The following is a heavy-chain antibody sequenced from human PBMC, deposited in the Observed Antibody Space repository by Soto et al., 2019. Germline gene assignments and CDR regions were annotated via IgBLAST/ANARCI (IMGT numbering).Heavy chain of an antibody. J-gene: IGHJ6*02. CDR1: GFTFSSYA. CDR2: ISYDGSNK. Sequence: GGSLRLSCAASGFTFSSYAMHWVRQAPGKGLGWVAVISYDGSNKYYADSVKGRFTISRDNSKNTLYLQMNSLRAEDTAVYYCARVYRRSWYYYYYGMDVWGQGTTVTVSS. CDR3: ARVYRRSWYYYYYGMDV. V-gene: IGHV3-30-3*01. D-gene: IGHD6-13*01.